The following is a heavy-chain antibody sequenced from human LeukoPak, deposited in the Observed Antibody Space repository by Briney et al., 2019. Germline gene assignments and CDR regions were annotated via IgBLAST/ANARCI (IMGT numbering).Heavy chain of an antibody. Sequence: SETLSLTCTVSGGSISSSSYYWGWIRQPPGKGLEWIGSIYYSGSTYYSPSLKSRVTISVDTSKNQFSLKLSSVTAADTAVYYCARRVSSGRRALDYWGQGTLVTVSS. CDR1: GGSISSSSYY. V-gene: IGHV4-39*01. CDR2: IYYSGST. D-gene: IGHD6-19*01. J-gene: IGHJ4*02. CDR3: ARRVSSGRRALDY.